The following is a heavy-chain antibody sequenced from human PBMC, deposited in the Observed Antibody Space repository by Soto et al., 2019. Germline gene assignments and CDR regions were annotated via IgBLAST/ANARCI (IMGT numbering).Heavy chain of an antibody. J-gene: IGHJ4*02. CDR3: ARGVTMVRGVIHTPDFDY. Sequence: QVQLQESGPGLVKPSQTLSLTCTVSGGSISSGGYYWSWIRQHPGKGLEWIGYIYYSGSTYYNPSLKSRVTISVDTSKNQVSLKLSSVTAADTAVYYCARGVTMVRGVIHTPDFDYWGQGTLVTVSS. CDR2: IYYSGST. D-gene: IGHD3-10*01. CDR1: GGSISSGGYY. V-gene: IGHV4-31*03.